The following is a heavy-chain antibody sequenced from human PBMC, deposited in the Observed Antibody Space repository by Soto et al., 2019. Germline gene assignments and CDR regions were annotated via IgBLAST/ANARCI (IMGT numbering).Heavy chain of an antibody. V-gene: IGHV1-69*04. Sequence: ASVKVSCKASGGTFSSYTISWVRQAPGQGLEWMGRIIPILGIANYAQKFQGRVTITADKSMSTAYMELSSLRSEDTAVYYCAREHSGYDGAFDIWGQGTMVTVSS. J-gene: IGHJ3*02. D-gene: IGHD5-12*01. CDR1: GGTFSSYT. CDR3: AREHSGYDGAFDI. CDR2: IIPILGIA.